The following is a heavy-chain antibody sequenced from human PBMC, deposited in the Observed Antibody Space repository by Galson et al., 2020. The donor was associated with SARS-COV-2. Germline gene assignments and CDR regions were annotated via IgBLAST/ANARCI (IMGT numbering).Heavy chain of an antibody. J-gene: IGHJ4*02. Sequence: QAGGSLRLSCAASGFTFSSYAMHWVRQAPGKGLEWVAVISYDGSNKYYADSVKGRFTISRDNSKNTLYLQMNSLRAEDTAVYYCARSPGPYVDYWGQGTLVTVSS. CDR1: GFTFSSYA. CDR2: ISYDGSNK. V-gene: IGHV3-30-3*01. D-gene: IGHD2-8*02. CDR3: ARSPGPYVDY.